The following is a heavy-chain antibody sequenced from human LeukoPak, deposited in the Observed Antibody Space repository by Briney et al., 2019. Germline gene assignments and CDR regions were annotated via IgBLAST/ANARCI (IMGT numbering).Heavy chain of an antibody. CDR3: ARHSYYYGSGNSTYYFDY. D-gene: IGHD3-10*01. Sequence: SSETLSLTCAVYGGSFSGYYWSWIRQPPGKGLEWVGEINHSGSTNYNPSLKSRVTISVDTSKNQFSLKLSSVPAADTAVYYCARHSYYYGSGNSTYYFDYWGQGTLVTVSS. J-gene: IGHJ4*02. V-gene: IGHV4-34*01. CDR1: GGSFSGYY. CDR2: INHSGST.